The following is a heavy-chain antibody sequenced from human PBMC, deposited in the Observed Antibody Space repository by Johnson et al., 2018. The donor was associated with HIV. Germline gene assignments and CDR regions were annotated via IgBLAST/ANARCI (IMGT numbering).Heavy chain of an antibody. CDR1: GFTFSSYA. D-gene: IGHD6-6*01. J-gene: IGHJ3*02. Sequence: VQLVESGGGVVRPGGSLRLSCAASGFTFSSYAMHWVRQAPGKGLEWVAHIKQDGSEKYYVDSVKGRFTISRDNAKNSLYLQMNSLRAEDTAVYYCARDSGQQLADAFDIWGQGTMVTVSS. CDR3: ARDSGQQLADAFDI. CDR2: IKQDGSEK. V-gene: IGHV3-7*04.